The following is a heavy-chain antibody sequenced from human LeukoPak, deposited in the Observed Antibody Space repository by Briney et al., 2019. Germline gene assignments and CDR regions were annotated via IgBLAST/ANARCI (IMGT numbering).Heavy chain of an antibody. Sequence: GGSLRLSCAASGFTFSNYAMSWVRQAPGKGLEWVSVISGSGGSTYYADSVKGRFTFSRDNSKNTLYLQMNSLRAEDTAVYYCAKARQGWVQISPFDYWGQGTLVTVSS. CDR2: ISGSGGST. CDR3: AKARQGWVQISPFDY. CDR1: GFTFSNYA. D-gene: IGHD5-24*01. V-gene: IGHV3-23*01. J-gene: IGHJ4*02.